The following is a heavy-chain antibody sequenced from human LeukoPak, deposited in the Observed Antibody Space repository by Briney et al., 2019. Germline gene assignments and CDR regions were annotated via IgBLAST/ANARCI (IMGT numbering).Heavy chain of an antibody. D-gene: IGHD6-19*01. J-gene: IGHJ3*02. V-gene: IGHV5-51*01. CDR2: IYPGDSDT. CDR1: GYSFITYW. CDR3: ARSYRRGQSDAFDI. Sequence: GESLQISCQGSGYSFITYWIGWVRPVPGKGLEGMGIIYPGDSDTRYSPSFQGQVTISADKSISTAYLQWSSLKASDTAMYYCARSYRRGQSDAFDIWGQGTMVTVSS.